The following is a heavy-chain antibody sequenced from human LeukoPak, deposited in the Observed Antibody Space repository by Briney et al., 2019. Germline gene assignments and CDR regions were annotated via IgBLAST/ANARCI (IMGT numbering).Heavy chain of an antibody. J-gene: IGHJ4*02. CDR1: GFTFSSYE. CDR3: VASIISPSNY. V-gene: IGHV3-72*01. CDR2: TKNRANSYTT. Sequence: GGSLRLSCAASGFTFSSYEMNWVRQAPGKGLEWVGRTKNRANSYTTEYAASVKGRFTISRDDSKNSLRLQMNSLKTEDTAIYYCVASIISPSNYWGLGTLVTVSS. D-gene: IGHD3-10*01.